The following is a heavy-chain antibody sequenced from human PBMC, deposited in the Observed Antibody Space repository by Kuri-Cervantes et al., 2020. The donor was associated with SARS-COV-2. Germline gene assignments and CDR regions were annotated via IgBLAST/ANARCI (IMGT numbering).Heavy chain of an antibody. CDR1: GYTFTSYA. J-gene: IGHJ4*02. CDR3: ARGGPLAARLRPVDY. CDR2: ISAYNGNT. V-gene: IGHV1-18*01. D-gene: IGHD6-6*01. Sequence: ASVKVSCKASGYTFTSYAMHWVRQAPGQRLEWMGWISAYNGNTNYAQKLQGRVTMTTDTSTSTAYMELRSLRSDDTAVYYCARGGPLAARLRPVDYWGQGTLVTVSS.